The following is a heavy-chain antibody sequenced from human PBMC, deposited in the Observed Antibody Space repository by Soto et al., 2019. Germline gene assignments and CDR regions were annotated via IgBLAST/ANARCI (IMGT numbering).Heavy chain of an antibody. CDR3: AKLVEGRPGVVAATPYDAFDI. V-gene: IGHV3-9*01. D-gene: IGHD2-15*01. CDR2: ISWNSGSI. Sequence: GGSLRLSCAASGFTFDDYAMHWVRQAPGKGLEWVSGISWNSGSIGYADSVKGRFTISRDNAKNSLYLQMNSLRAEDTALYYCAKLVEGRPGVVAATPYDAFDIWGQGTMVTVSS. J-gene: IGHJ3*02. CDR1: GFTFDDYA.